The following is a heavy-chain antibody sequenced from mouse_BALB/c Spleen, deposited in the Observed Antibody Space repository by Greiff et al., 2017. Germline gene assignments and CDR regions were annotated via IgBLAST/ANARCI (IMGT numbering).Heavy chain of an antibody. CDR1: GYSFTGYY. V-gene: IGHV1-26*01. Sequence: EVQLLQSGPDLVKPGASVKISCTASGYSFTGYYMPWVKQSPGKSLEWIGRVNPNNGGTSYNQKFKGKAILTVDKSSSTAYMELRSLTSEDSAVYYCASAVRYALDYWGQGTSVTVSS. J-gene: IGHJ4*01. CDR2: VNPNNGGT. CDR3: ASAVRYALDY.